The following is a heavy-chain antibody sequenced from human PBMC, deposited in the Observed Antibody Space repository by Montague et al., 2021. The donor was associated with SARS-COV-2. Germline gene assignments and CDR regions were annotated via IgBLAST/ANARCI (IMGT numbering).Heavy chain of an antibody. Sequence: TLSLTCTVSGGSISSGGYYWSWIRQHPGQGLEWIGYIYYSGSTYYNPSLKSRVTISVDTSKNQFSLKLSSMTAAAMAVYYCARAHITMIVVVDAFDIWGQGTMVTVSS. CDR3: ARAHITMIVVVDAFDI. CDR2: IYYSGST. CDR1: GGSISSGGYY. J-gene: IGHJ3*02. V-gene: IGHV4-31*03. D-gene: IGHD3-22*01.